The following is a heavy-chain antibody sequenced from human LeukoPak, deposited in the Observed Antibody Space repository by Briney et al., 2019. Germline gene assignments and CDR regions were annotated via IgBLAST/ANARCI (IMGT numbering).Heavy chain of an antibody. CDR3: AGPYSGYALH. D-gene: IGHD5-12*01. CDR1: GGSISSYY. CDR2: IYYSGST. V-gene: IGHV4-59*01. Sequence: SETLSLTRTVSGGSISSYYWSWIRQPPGKGLEWIGYIYYSGSTNYNPSLKSRVTISVDTSKNQFSLKLSSVTAADTAVYYCAGPYSGYALHWGQGTLVTVSS. J-gene: IGHJ4*02.